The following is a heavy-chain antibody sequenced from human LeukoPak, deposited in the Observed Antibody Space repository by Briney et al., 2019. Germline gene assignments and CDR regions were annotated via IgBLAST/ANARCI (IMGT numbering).Heavy chain of an antibody. CDR3: ARGFGGSHYRSWFDP. D-gene: IGHD1-26*01. CDR1: GGSISSSSYY. J-gene: IGHJ5*02. CDR2: IYHSGST. V-gene: IGHV4-30-2*01. Sequence: PSETLSLTCTVSGGSISSSSYYWSWIRQPPGKGLEWIGYIYHSGSTYYNPSLKSRVTISVDTSKNQFSLKLSSVTAADTAVYYCARGFGGSHYRSWFDPWGQGTLVTVSS.